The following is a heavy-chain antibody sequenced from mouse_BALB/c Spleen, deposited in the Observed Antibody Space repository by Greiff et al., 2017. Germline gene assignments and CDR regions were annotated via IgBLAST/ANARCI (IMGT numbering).Heavy chain of an antibody. J-gene: IGHJ2*01. Sequence: DVMLVESGGGLVKPGGSLKLSCAASGFTFSSYAMSWVRQTPEKRLEWVASISSGGSTYYPDSVKGRFTISRDNARTSLYLQMSSLRSEDTAMYYCARGYGDYFAYWGQGTTLTVSS. CDR2: ISSGGST. V-gene: IGHV5-6-5*01. CDR1: GFTFSSYA. CDR3: ARGYGDYFAY. D-gene: IGHD1-1*02.